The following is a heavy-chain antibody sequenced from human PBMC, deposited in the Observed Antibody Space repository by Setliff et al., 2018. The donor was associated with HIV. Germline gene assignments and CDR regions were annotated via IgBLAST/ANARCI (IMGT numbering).Heavy chain of an antibody. Sequence: PGGSLRLSCAASGFTFDDYAIHWVRQAPGKGLEWVSSISWNSGNIGYADSVKGRFTISRDNAKNSLYLQMNSLRAEDTALYYCVKDIAASGPHYYGLDVWGQGTTVTVSS. D-gene: IGHD6-25*01. CDR3: VKDIAASGPHYYGLDV. V-gene: IGHV3-9*01. CDR1: GFTFDDYA. J-gene: IGHJ6*02. CDR2: ISWNSGNI.